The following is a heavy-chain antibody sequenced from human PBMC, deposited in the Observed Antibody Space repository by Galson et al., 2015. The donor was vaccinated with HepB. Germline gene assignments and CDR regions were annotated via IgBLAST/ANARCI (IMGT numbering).Heavy chain of an antibody. CDR3: AKDLGGTDVGANWFDP. CDR1: GFTFRTYG. J-gene: IGHJ5*02. V-gene: IGHV3-30*18. CDR2: IAYDGSSK. D-gene: IGHD1-26*01. Sequence: SLRLSCAASGFTFRTYGMHWVRQAPGKGPEWVAVIAYDGSSKYYADSVKGRFTISRDNSKNTLYLQMNSLRAEDTAVYFCAKDLGGTDVGANWFDPWGQGTLVTVSS.